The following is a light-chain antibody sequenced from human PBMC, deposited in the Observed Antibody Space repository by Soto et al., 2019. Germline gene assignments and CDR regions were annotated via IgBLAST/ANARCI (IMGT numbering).Light chain of an antibody. V-gene: IGKV1-39*01. CDR3: QQGFSRPRT. Sequence: DIQMTQSPSSLSASVGDRVTITCRASQSIGSDLNWYQQRPGKAPKLLIYTTSNLESGVPSRFSGSGSGTDFTLTISNLQPEDFATYFCQQGFSRPRTFGLGTTVEVK. J-gene: IGKJ1*01. CDR2: TTS. CDR1: QSIGSD.